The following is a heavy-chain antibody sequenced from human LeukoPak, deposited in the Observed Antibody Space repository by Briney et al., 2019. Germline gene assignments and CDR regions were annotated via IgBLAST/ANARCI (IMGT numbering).Heavy chain of an antibody. D-gene: IGHD1-26*01. J-gene: IGHJ4*02. CDR2: VNPGDSVV. Sequence: EESLRISCEGSEYTFSNLWIAWVRQTPGRGLEWMGLVNPGDSVVRYGPSLHSPSLQGQVTISADKSIDTAYLQWSSLKASDTAMYYCATKAGGSHFDLWGQGTLVTVSS. CDR3: ATKAGGSHFDL. V-gene: IGHV5-51*01. CDR1: EYTFSNLW.